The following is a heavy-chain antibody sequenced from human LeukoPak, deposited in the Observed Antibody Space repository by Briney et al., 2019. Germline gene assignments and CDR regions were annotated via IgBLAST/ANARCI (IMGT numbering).Heavy chain of an antibody. V-gene: IGHV4-39*01. CDR2: IYYSGST. CDR3: ASGGSGSYYYNWFDP. Sequence: SETLSLTCTDSGGSISSSSYYWGWIRQPPGKGLEWIGSIYYSGSTYYNPSLKSRVTISVDTSKNQFSLKLSSVTAADTAVYYCASGGSGSYYYNWFDPWGQGTLVTVSS. D-gene: IGHD3-10*01. CDR1: GGSISSSSYY. J-gene: IGHJ5*02.